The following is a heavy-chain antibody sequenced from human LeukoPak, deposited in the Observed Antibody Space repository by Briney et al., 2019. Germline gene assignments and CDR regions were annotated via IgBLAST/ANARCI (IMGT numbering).Heavy chain of an antibody. CDR3: ARGEYYDSSGYPEY. D-gene: IGHD3-22*01. J-gene: IGHJ4*02. V-gene: IGHV1-2*06. CDR1: GYTFTGYY. Sequence: ASVNVSCTASGYTFTGYYMHWVRQAPGQGLEWMGRINPNSGGTNYAQKFQGRVTMTRDTSISTAYMELSRLRSDDTAVYYCARGEYYDSSGYPEYWGQGTLVTVSS. CDR2: INPNSGGT.